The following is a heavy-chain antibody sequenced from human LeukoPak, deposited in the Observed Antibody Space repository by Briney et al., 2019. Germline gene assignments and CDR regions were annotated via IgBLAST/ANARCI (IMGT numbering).Heavy chain of an antibody. D-gene: IGHD3-16*02. V-gene: IGHV4-34*01. CDR2: INHSGST. J-gene: IGHJ4*02. CDR3: ARGAYDYVWGSYRLDY. Sequence: PSETLSLTCAVYGGSFSGYYWSWIRQPPGKGLEWIGEINHSGSTNYNPSLKSRVTISVDTSKNQFSLKLSSVTAADTAVYYCARGAYDYVWGSYRLDYWGQGTLVTVSS. CDR1: GGSFSGYY.